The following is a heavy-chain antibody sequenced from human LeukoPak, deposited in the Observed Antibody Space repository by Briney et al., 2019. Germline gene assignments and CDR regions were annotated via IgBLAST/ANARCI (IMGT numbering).Heavy chain of an antibody. CDR2: IYSGGST. CDR3: AKDREYSYVYDAFDI. CDR1: GFTVSSNY. J-gene: IGHJ3*02. D-gene: IGHD3-16*01. V-gene: IGHV3-53*01. Sequence: GGSLRLPCAASGFTVSSNYMSWVRQAPGKGLEWVSVIYSGGSTYYADSVKGRFTISRDNSKNTLYLQMNTLRAEDTAVYYCAKDREYSYVYDAFDIWGQGTLVTVSS.